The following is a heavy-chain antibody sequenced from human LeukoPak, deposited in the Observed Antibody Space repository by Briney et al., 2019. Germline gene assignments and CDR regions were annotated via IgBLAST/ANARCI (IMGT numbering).Heavy chain of an antibody. D-gene: IGHD2-21*02. CDR3: ARGKIDGDDFDY. CDR2: VNPNSGGT. V-gene: IGHV1-2*02. J-gene: IGHJ4*02. Sequence: GASVKVSCKASGYTFTGYYMHWVRQAPGQGLEWMGWVNPNSGGTNYAQKFQGRVTTTRDRSLSTAYMELSRLQSDDTAEYYCARGKIDGDDFDYWGQGTLVTVSS. CDR1: GYTFTGYY.